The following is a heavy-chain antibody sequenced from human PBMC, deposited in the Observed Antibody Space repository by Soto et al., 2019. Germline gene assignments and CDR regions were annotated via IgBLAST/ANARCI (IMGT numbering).Heavy chain of an antibody. D-gene: IGHD2-2*01. Sequence: QVQLVQSGAEVKKPGASVKVSCKASGYTFTSYGISWVRQAPGHGLEWMGWISAYNGNTNYAQKLQGRVTMTTDTFTSTAYMELSSLRSDDTAVYYCARQPIVLVPASYYGMDVWGQGTTVTVSS. CDR3: ARQPIVLVPASYYGMDV. CDR1: GYTFTSYG. CDR2: ISAYNGNT. V-gene: IGHV1-18*01. J-gene: IGHJ6*02.